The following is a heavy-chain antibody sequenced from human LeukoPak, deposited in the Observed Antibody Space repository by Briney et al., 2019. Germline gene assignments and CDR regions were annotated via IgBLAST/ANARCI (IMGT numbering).Heavy chain of an antibody. CDR2: ISGSGGST. Sequence: PGGSLRLSCAASGFTFSSYSMNWVRQAPGKGLEWVSAISGSGGSTYYADSVKGRFTISRDNSKNTLYLQMNSLRAEDTAVYYCVTMRGSYSFDYWGQGTLVTVSS. CDR3: VTMRGSYSFDY. V-gene: IGHV3-23*01. CDR1: GFTFSSYS. J-gene: IGHJ4*02. D-gene: IGHD1-26*01.